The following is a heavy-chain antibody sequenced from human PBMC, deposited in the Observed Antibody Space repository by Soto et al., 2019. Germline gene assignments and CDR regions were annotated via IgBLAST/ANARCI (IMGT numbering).Heavy chain of an antibody. CDR3: AREYCTNGVCPTSYYGMDV. J-gene: IGHJ6*02. Sequence: SQTLSLTCAISGDSVSINSAAWNLIRQSPSRGLEWLGRTYYRSKWYNDYAVSVKSRITINPDTSKNQFSLQLNSVTPEDTAVYYCAREYCTNGVCPTSYYGMDVWGQGTTVPVSS. V-gene: IGHV6-1*01. D-gene: IGHD2-8*01. CDR2: TYYRSKWYN. CDR1: GDSVSINSAA.